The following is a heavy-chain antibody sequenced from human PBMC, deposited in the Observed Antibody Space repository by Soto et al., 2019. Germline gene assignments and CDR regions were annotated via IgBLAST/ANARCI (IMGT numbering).Heavy chain of an antibody. CDR1: GFSLSTSGVG. Sequence: QITLKESGPTLVKPTQTLTLTCTFSGFSLSTSGVGVGWIRQPPGKALEWLALIYWDDDKRYSPSLKSRLTITKDTSQIPVVPTMTSMDPVDTATYYCAHRRRGRYFASWGQGTLVTVSS. D-gene: IGHD3-10*01. V-gene: IGHV2-5*02. J-gene: IGHJ4*02. CDR3: AHRRRGRYFAS. CDR2: IYWDDDK.